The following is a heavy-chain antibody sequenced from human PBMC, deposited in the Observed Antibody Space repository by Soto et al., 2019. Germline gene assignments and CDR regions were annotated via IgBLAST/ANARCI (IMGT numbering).Heavy chain of an antibody. J-gene: IGHJ5*02. CDR2: IYYSGRT. CDR1: RGSISSYY. Sequence: PSETLSLTCTVSRGSISSYYWSWIRQPPGKGLEWIGYIYYSGRTNYNPSLKSRVTISVDTSKNQFSLKLSSVTAADTAVYYCTREQSDDNYFDPWGQATLVTVS. D-gene: IGHD6-19*01. CDR3: TREQSDDNYFDP. V-gene: IGHV4-59*01.